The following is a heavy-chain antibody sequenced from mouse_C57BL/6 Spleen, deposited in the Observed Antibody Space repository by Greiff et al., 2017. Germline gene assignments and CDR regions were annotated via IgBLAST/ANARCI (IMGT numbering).Heavy chain of an antibody. V-gene: IGHV1-69*01. CDR1: GYTFTSYW. Sequence: QVQLKESGAELVMPGASVKLSCKASGYTFTSYWMHWVKQRPGQGLEWIGEIDPSDSYTNYNQKFKGKSTLAVDKSSSTAYMQLSSLTSEDSAVXYCARDYGSLYYFDYWGQGTTLTVSS. D-gene: IGHD1-1*01. J-gene: IGHJ2*01. CDR3: ARDYGSLYYFDY. CDR2: IDPSDSYT.